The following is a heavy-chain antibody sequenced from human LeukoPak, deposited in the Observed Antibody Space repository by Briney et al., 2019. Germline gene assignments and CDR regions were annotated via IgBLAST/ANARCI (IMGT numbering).Heavy chain of an antibody. Sequence: SETLSLTCTVSGGSISSYYWSWLRQPPGKGLEWIGYIYYSGSTNYNPSLKSRVTISVDTSKNQFSLKLSSVTAADTAVYYCARGISGSSWTHYYYYMDVWGKGTAVTVSS. CDR1: GGSISSYY. V-gene: IGHV4-59*01. D-gene: IGHD6-13*01. CDR3: ARGISGSSWTHYYYYMDV. CDR2: IYYSGST. J-gene: IGHJ6*03.